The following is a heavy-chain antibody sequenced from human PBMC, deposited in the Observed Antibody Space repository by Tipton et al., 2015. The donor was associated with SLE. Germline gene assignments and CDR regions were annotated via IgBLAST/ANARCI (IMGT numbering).Heavy chain of an antibody. V-gene: IGHV4-34*01. CDR2: ITLGGAT. J-gene: IGHJ4*02. Sequence: TLSLTCAVYGWSLREYQWSWVRQPPGKGPEWIGGITLGGATDYNPSLKSRVAISVDTSTNQISLRLNSVTAADTAVYWCARANRLPYRVYFDSWGQGTLVTVSS. D-gene: IGHD1-14*01. CDR1: GWSLREYQ. CDR3: ARANRLPYRVYFDS.